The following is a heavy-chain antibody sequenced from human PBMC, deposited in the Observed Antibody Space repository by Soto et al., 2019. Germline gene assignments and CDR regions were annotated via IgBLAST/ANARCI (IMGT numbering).Heavy chain of an antibody. CDR1: GFTVSSNY. D-gene: IGHD5-12*01. J-gene: IGHJ5*02. Sequence: EVQLVETGGGLIQPGGSLRLSCAASGFTVSSNYMSWVRQAPGKGLEWVSVIYSGGSTYYADSVKGRFTISRDNSKNTVYLQMNSLRAEDTAVYYCARVPRDGYNALDWFDPWGQGTLVTVSS. CDR3: ARVPRDGYNALDWFDP. CDR2: IYSGGST. V-gene: IGHV3-53*02.